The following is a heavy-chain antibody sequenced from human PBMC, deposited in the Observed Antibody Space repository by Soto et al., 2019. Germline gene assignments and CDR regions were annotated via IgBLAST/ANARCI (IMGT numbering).Heavy chain of an antibody. CDR1: GFTFSSYA. J-gene: IGHJ4*02. Sequence: GGSLRLSCAASGFTFSSYALTGVRQAPGKGLEWVSVISGGGINTLYADSVKGRFTISRDNSKNTLYLQMNSLRADDTAVYYCATVGRANYFDNWGQGTLVTVSS. V-gene: IGHV3-23*01. CDR3: ATVGRANYFDN. CDR2: ISGGGINT.